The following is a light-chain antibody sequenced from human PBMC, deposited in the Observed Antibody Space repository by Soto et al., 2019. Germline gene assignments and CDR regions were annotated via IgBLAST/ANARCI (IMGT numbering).Light chain of an antibody. Sequence: DIQMTQSPSSLSVSVGDRVTITCRASQGISNHLAWYQQKPGKVPKLLIYAASTLQSGVPSRFSGSGSGTDFTLTISSLQPEDVATYYCQKYNSAPPWAFGPGTKVDIK. CDR2: AAS. CDR1: QGISNH. V-gene: IGKV1-27*01. CDR3: QKYNSAPPWA. J-gene: IGKJ3*01.